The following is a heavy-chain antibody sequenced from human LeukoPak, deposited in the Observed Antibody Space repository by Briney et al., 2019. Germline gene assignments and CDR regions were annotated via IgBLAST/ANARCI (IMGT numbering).Heavy chain of an antibody. Sequence: ASVKVSCKASGYTFTSYYMHWVRQAPGKGLEWMGGFDPEDGETIYAQKFQGRVTMTEDTSTDTAYMELSSLRSEDTAVYYCATDIKRYNWNEDYWGQGTLVTVSS. CDR3: ATDIKRYNWNEDY. CDR2: FDPEDGET. V-gene: IGHV1-24*01. J-gene: IGHJ4*02. CDR1: GYTFTSYY. D-gene: IGHD1-1*01.